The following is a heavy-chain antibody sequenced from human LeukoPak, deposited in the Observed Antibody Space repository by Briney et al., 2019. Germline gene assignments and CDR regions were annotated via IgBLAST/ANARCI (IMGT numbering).Heavy chain of an antibody. Sequence: PGGSLRLSCAASGFTFDDYAMHWVRQAPGKGLEWVSGISWNSGSIGYADSVKGRFTISRDNAKNSLYLQMNSLRAEDTALYYCAKGRYVWGSYRLNPFDSWGQGTLVTVSS. J-gene: IGHJ4*02. D-gene: IGHD3-16*02. CDR3: AKGRYVWGSYRLNPFDS. V-gene: IGHV3-9*01. CDR2: ISWNSGSI. CDR1: GFTFDDYA.